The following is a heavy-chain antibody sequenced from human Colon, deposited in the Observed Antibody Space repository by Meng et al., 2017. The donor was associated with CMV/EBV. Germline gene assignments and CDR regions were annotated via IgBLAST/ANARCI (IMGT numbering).Heavy chain of an antibody. CDR3: ARDTAGDY. Sequence: GESLKISCAASGFTFSSYGMHWIRQAPGKGLEWVANIKQDGSENYYVDSVKGRFTISRDNAKNSLYLQMNSLRAEDTALYYCARDTAGDYWGQGTLVTSPQ. J-gene: IGHJ4*02. CDR2: IKQDGSEN. V-gene: IGHV3-7*01. CDR1: GFTFSSYG. D-gene: IGHD5-18*01.